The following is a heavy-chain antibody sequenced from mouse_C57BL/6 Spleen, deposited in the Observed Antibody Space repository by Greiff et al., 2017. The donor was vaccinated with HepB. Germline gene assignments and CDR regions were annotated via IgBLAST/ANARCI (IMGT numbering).Heavy chain of an antibody. Sequence: QVQLQQPGAELVKPGASVKLSCKASGYTFTSYWMQWVKQRPGQGLEWIGEIDPSDSYTNYNQKFKGKATLTVYTSSSTSYMQLSSLPSEDSAFYYCARGGGRPWFAYWGQGTLVTVSA. CDR3: ARGGGRPWFAY. CDR2: IDPSDSYT. D-gene: IGHD1-2*01. CDR1: GYTFTSYW. V-gene: IGHV1-50*01. J-gene: IGHJ3*01.